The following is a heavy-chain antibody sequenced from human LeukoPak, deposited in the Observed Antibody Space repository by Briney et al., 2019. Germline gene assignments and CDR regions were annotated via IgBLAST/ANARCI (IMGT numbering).Heavy chain of an antibody. D-gene: IGHD3-10*01. Sequence: GGSLRLSCATSGFNFNIFIMHWVRQRPGKGLEWLTFLRAGGPYGTEKFYADSVKGRFTISRDNSKNTLYLQMNSLRAEDTAVYYCAKEPPYYYGSGSYPSQNPTGGYWGQGTLVTVSS. CDR1: GFNFNIFI. CDR2: LRAGGPYGTEK. CDR3: AKEPPYYYGSGSYPSQNPTGGY. J-gene: IGHJ4*02. V-gene: IGHV3-30*02.